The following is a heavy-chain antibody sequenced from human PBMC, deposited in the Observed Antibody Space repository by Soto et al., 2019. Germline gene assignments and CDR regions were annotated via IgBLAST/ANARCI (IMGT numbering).Heavy chain of an antibody. J-gene: IGHJ3*02. CDR3: SRGVDIVVVPAATDDAFDI. CDR1: GGTFSSYT. D-gene: IGHD2-2*03. CDR2: IITILGIA. V-gene: IGHV1-69*02. Sequence: VSCNASGGTFSSYTISWVRQAPGQGLDWMGRIITILGIANYAQKFQGRVTITADKSTSTAYMELSSLRSEDTAVYYCSRGVDIVVVPAATDDAFDIWGQGTMVTVSS.